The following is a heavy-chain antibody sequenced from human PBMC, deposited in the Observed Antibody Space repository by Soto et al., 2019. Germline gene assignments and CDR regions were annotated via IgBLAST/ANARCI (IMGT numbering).Heavy chain of an antibody. Sequence: QVQLVESGGGVVQPGRSLRLSCAASGFTFSSYGMHWVRQAPGKGLEWVAVIWYDGSNKYYADSVKGRFTISRDNSKNTLYLQMNSLRAEDTAVYYCARDQGTVTPGYYYYYGMDVWGQGTTVTVSS. V-gene: IGHV3-33*01. CDR1: GFTFSSYG. CDR3: ARDQGTVTPGYYYYYGMDV. D-gene: IGHD4-17*01. CDR2: IWYDGSNK. J-gene: IGHJ6*02.